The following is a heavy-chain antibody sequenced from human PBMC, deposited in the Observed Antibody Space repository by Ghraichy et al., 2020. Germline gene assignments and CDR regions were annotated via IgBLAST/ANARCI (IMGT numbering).Heavy chain of an antibody. CDR3: ARDHSGTGTYYFAYEF. J-gene: IGHJ4*02. CDR2: IGTSSDGI. D-gene: IGHD1-26*01. V-gene: IGHV3-48*02. Sequence: GASLNISCTASGFIFSAYAMNWVRQVPGKGLEWVSYIGTSSDGIYYADSVRGRFTVSRDNAKNALYLQMNSLRDEDTAVYYCARDHSGTGTYYFAYEFWGQGTLVTVSS. CDR1: GFIFSAYA.